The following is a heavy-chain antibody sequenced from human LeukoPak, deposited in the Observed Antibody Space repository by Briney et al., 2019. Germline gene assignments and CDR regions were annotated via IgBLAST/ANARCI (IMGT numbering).Heavy chain of an antibody. CDR2: IKQDGSEK. CDR1: GFTFSTYW. D-gene: IGHD6-13*01. CDR3: TREAAAGIDY. V-gene: IGHV3-7*01. Sequence: GGSLRLSCAASGFTFSTYWMSWVRQAPGKGREWVANIKQDGSEKYYLDSVKGRFTISRDNAKNSLYLQMNSVRAEDTAVYFCTREAAAGIDYWGQGTLVTVSS. J-gene: IGHJ4*02.